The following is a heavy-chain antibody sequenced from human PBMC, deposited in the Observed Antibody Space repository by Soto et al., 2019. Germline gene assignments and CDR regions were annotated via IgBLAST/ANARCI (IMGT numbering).Heavy chain of an antibody. CDR3: ARSVGVTTLSYLDY. CDR1: GGTFSSYG. Sequence: SVEVSCKAAGGTFSSYGISWVRQAPGQGLEWMGGIIPMFGTATHTQNFQGRLTITADESTSTAYMELSSLRSEDTAVYFCARSVGVTTLSYLDYWGQGTLVTVSS. J-gene: IGHJ4*02. V-gene: IGHV1-69*13. CDR2: IIPMFGTA. D-gene: IGHD1-26*01.